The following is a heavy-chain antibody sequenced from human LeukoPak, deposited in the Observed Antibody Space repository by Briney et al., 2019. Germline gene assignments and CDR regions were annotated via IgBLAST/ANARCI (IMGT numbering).Heavy chain of an antibody. Sequence: PGGSLRLSCAASGFAFSSYSMNWVRQAPGKGLEWVSSISSSSSYIYYADSVKGRFTISRDNAKNSLYLQMNSLRAEDTAVYYCARDYRRLWLYAFDIWGQGTMVTVSS. J-gene: IGHJ3*02. V-gene: IGHV3-21*01. CDR2: ISSSSSYI. CDR3: ARDYRRLWLYAFDI. CDR1: GFAFSSYS. D-gene: IGHD2-21*01.